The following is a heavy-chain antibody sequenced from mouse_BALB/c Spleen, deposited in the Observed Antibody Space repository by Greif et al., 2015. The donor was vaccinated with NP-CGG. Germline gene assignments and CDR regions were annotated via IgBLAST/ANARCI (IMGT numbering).Heavy chain of an antibody. Sequence: EVQGVESGGGLVKPGGSLKLSSAASGFTFSSYAMSWVRQTPEKRLEWVATISSGGSYTYYPDSVKGRFTISRDNAKNTLYLQMSSLRSEDTAMYYCASPYYYGSSYGAMDYWGQGTSVTVSS. CDR2: ISSGGSYT. CDR3: ASPYYYGSSYGAMDY. D-gene: IGHD1-1*01. V-gene: IGHV5-9-3*01. CDR1: GFTFSSYA. J-gene: IGHJ4*01.